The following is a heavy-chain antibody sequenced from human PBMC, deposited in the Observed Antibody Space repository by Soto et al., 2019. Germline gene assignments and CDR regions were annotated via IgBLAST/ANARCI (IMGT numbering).Heavy chain of an antibody. CDR2: IIPISGTA. CDR1: GGTFSSYA. D-gene: IGHD3-3*01. Sequence: QVQLVQSGAEVKKPGSSVKVSCKASGGTFSSYAISWVRQAPGQGLEWMGGIIPISGTANYAQKFQGRVTITADKSTSTAYMELSSLRSEDTAVYYCARDNSGLRTIFGVVKVYGMDVWGQGTTVTVSS. CDR3: ARDNSGLRTIFGVVKVYGMDV. V-gene: IGHV1-69*06. J-gene: IGHJ6*02.